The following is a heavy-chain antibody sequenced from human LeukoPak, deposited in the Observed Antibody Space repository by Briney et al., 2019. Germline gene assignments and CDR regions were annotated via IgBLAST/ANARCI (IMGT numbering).Heavy chain of an antibody. CDR1: GYTFTGYY. V-gene: IGHV1-2*04. CDR3: ARELGSNLWFGEPHYGMDV. D-gene: IGHD3-10*01. J-gene: IGHJ6*02. CDR2: INPNSGGT. Sequence: GASVKVSCKASGYTFTGYYMHWVRQAPGQGLEWMGWINPNSGGTNYAQKFQGWVTMTRDTSISTAYMELSRLRSDDTAVYYCARELGSNLWFGEPHYGMDVWGQGTTVTVSS.